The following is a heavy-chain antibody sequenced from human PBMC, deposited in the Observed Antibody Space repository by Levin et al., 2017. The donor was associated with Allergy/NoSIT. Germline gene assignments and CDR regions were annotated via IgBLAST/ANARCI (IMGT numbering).Heavy chain of an antibody. D-gene: IGHD3/OR15-3a*01. CDR3: AKDKRTGFLDPPEDAFES. V-gene: IGHV3-30*18. CDR1: GFTFSSYG. Sequence: GGSLRLSCAASGFTFSSYGMHWVRQAPGKGLEWVAVISYDGSNKYYADSVKGRFTIPRDNSKNTLYLQMNSLRAEDTAVYYCAKDKRTGFLDPPEDAFESWGQGTMVTVAS. J-gene: IGHJ3*02. CDR2: ISYDGSNK.